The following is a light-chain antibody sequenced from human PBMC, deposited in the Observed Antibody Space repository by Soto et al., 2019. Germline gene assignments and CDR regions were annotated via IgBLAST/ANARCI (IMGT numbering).Light chain of an antibody. CDR1: SSDVGGYNY. CDR2: EVS. Sequence: QSVLTQPPSASGSPGQSVTISCTGTSSDVGGYNYVSWYQQYPGKAPKLMIYEVSKRPSGVPDRFSGSKSGNTASLTVSGLQAEDEADYYCSSFEGSNTWVFGGGTKLTVL. V-gene: IGLV2-8*01. J-gene: IGLJ3*02. CDR3: SSFEGSNTWV.